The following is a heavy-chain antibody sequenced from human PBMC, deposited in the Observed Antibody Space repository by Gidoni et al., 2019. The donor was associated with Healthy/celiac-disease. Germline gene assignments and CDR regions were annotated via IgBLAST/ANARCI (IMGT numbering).Heavy chain of an antibody. CDR3: AKEGRDGYNFRGYFQH. D-gene: IGHD5-12*01. CDR1: GFTFSSYA. J-gene: IGHJ1*01. CDR2: ISGSGGST. Sequence: EVQLLESGGGLVQPGGSLRLSCAASGFTFSSYAMSWVRQAPGKGLEWVSAISGSGGSTYYADSVKGRFTISRDNSKNTLYLQMNSLRAEDTAVYYCAKEGRDGYNFRGYFQHWGQGTLVTVSS. V-gene: IGHV3-23*01.